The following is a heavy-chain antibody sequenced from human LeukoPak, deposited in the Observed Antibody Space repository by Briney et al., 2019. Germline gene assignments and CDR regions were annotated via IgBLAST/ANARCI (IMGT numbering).Heavy chain of an antibody. CDR1: GYTSTSYG. CDR2: ISAYNGNT. D-gene: IGHD2-2*01. Sequence: ASVKVSCKASGYTSTSYGISWVRQAPGQGLEWMGWISAYNGNTNYAQKLQGRVTMTTDTSTSTAYMELRSLRSDDTAVYYCARAYCSSTSCFASFDPWGQGTLVTVSS. J-gene: IGHJ5*02. CDR3: ARAYCSSTSCFASFDP. V-gene: IGHV1-18*01.